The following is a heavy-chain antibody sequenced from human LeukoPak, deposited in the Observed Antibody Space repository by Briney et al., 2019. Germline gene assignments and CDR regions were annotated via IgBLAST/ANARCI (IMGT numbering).Heavy chain of an antibody. CDR1: GGTFSSYT. V-gene: IGHV1-69*04. CDR3: AREIVTERSVTIWLDY. J-gene: IGHJ4*02. Sequence: SVKVSCKASGGTFSSYTISWVRQAPGQGLEWMGRIIPILGIANYAQKFQGRVTITADKSTSTAYMELSSLRSEDTAVYYCAREIVTERSVTIWLDYWGQGTLVTVSS. CDR2: IIPILGIA. D-gene: IGHD2-21*02.